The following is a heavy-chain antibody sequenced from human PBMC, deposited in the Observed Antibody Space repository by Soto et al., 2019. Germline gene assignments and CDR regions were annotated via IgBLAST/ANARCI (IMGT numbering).Heavy chain of an antibody. CDR3: ARDPTNGDYDYYYGMDV. J-gene: IGHJ6*02. CDR1: GGSISSGGYY. CDR2: IYYSGST. D-gene: IGHD4-17*01. Sequence: SETLSLTCTVSGGSISSGGYYWSWIRQHPRRGLEWIGYIYYSGSTYYNPSLKSRVTISVDTSKNQFSLKLSSVTAADTAVYYCARDPTNGDYDYYYGMDVWGQGTTVTVSS. V-gene: IGHV4-31*03.